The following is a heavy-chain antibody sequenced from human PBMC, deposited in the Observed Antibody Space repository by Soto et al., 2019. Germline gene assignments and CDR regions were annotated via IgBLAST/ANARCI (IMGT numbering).Heavy chain of an antibody. D-gene: IGHD6-13*01. CDR2: LSYDGSNI. CDR1: GFTFSIYP. V-gene: IGHV3-30-3*01. Sequence: QVQLVESGGGVVQPGRSLRLSCAASGFTFSIYPMHWVRQAPGKGLEWVAVLSYDGSNIHYADSVKGRFTISRDNSKNTLYLQMSSLRPEDTAVYYCARMETYSSSWENWGQGTLVTVSS. J-gene: IGHJ4*02. CDR3: ARMETYSSSWEN.